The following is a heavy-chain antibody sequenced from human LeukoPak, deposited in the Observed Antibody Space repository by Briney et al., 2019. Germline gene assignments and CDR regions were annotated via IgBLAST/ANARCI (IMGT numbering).Heavy chain of an antibody. CDR3: ARPLRCSGNNCYMDNWFDP. Sequence: SETLSPTCAVYGGSFSGYYWNWIRQPPGKGLEWIGEINHSGSTNYNPSLKSRVTISIDTSKNQFSLKLNSVTAADTAVYYCARPLRCSGNNCYMDNWFDPWGQGSLVTVSS. CDR1: GGSFSGYY. D-gene: IGHD2-2*02. V-gene: IGHV4-34*01. J-gene: IGHJ5*02. CDR2: INHSGST.